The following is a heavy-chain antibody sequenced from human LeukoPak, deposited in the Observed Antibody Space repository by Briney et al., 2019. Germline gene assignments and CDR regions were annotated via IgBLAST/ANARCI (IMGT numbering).Heavy chain of an antibody. V-gene: IGHV4-59*01. Sequence: SETLSLTCTVSGGSISSYYRSWIRQPPGKGLEWIGYIYYSGSTNYNPSLKSRVTISVDTSKNQFSLKLSSVTAADTAVYYCARYQLQQSYGGFDYWGQGTLVAVSS. J-gene: IGHJ4*02. D-gene: IGHD1-1*01. CDR1: GGSISSYY. CDR3: ARYQLQQSYGGFDY. CDR2: IYYSGST.